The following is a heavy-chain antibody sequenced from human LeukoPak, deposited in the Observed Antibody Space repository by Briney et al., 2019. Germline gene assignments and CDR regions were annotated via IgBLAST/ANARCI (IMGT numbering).Heavy chain of an antibody. CDR1: GFTFSSYS. Sequence: PGGSLRLSCAASGFTFSSYSMNWVRQAPGKGLEWVSSISSSSSYIYYADSVKGQFTISRDNAKNSLYLQMNSLRAEDTAVYYCAKHWDYYGMDVWGQGTTVTVSS. CDR2: ISSSSSYI. D-gene: IGHD3-16*01. V-gene: IGHV3-21*01. J-gene: IGHJ6*02. CDR3: AKHWDYYGMDV.